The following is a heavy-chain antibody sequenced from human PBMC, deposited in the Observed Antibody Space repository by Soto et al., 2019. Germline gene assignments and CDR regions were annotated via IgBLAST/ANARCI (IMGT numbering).Heavy chain of an antibody. CDR1: GFTFSSYG. J-gene: IGHJ4*02. Sequence: QVQLVESGGGVVQPGRSLRLSCAASGFTFSSYGMHWVRQAPGKGLEWVAVIWYDGSNKYYADSVKGRFTNSRDNSKNTLYLQMNSLRAEDTAVYYCARDAERYNWNYRALDYWGQGTLVTVSS. V-gene: IGHV3-33*01. CDR2: IWYDGSNK. D-gene: IGHD1-7*01. CDR3: ARDAERYNWNYRALDY.